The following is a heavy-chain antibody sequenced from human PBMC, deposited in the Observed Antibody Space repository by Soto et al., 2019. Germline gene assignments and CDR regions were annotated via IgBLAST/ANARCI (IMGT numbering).Heavy chain of an antibody. CDR2: IGPESGAT. D-gene: IGHD3-22*01. V-gene: IGHV1-2*02. CDR3: GRGRSGQVVVFY. CDR1: GSTFTGHY. J-gene: IGHJ4*02. Sequence: ASVKVSCKASGSTFTGHYIHWVRQAPEQGPEWMGEIGPESGATRYAQRFQGRVTMTRDMSITTVYMELNNLSPDDTAVYYCGRGRSGQVVVFYWGQGTPVTVPQ.